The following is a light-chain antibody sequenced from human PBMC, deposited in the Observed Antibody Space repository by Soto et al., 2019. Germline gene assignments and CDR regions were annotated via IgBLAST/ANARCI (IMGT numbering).Light chain of an antibody. V-gene: IGKV3D-20*02. J-gene: IGKJ1*01. CDR1: QSISRNY. CDR2: GAS. Sequence: EIVLTQSPGTLSLSPGERATLSCRASQSISRNYLGWYQQNPGQAPRLLIYGASNRATGVPDRFSGSASGTDFTFTISGLEPEDFAVYYCQQRNNWPWTFGQGTKVDIK. CDR3: QQRNNWPWT.